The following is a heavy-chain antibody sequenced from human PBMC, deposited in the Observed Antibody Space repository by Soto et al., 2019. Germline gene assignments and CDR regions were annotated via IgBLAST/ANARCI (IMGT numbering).Heavy chain of an antibody. J-gene: IGHJ6*02. Sequence: PGESLKISCKDSGYSFTSYWIGWVRQMPGKGLEWMGIIYPGDSDTRYSPSFQGQVTISADKSISTAYLQWSSLKASDTAMYYCVRQISYCSSTSCLYGMDVWGQGTTVTVSS. CDR3: VRQISYCSSTSCLYGMDV. V-gene: IGHV5-51*01. CDR1: GYSFTSYW. CDR2: IYPGDSDT. D-gene: IGHD2-2*01.